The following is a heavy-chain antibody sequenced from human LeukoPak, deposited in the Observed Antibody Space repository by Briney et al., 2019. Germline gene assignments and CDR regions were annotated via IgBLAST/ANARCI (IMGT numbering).Heavy chain of an antibody. CDR3: ARDSSDGPYYYYYYMDV. CDR1: GGSISSYY. Sequence: SETLSLTCTVSGGSISSYYWSWIRQPPGKGLEWIGYIYYSGSTNYNPSLKSRVTISVDTSKNQFSLKLSSVTAADTAVYYCARDSSDGPYYYYYYMDVWGKGTTVTVSS. CDR2: IYYSGST. V-gene: IGHV4-59*01. J-gene: IGHJ6*03. D-gene: IGHD5-24*01.